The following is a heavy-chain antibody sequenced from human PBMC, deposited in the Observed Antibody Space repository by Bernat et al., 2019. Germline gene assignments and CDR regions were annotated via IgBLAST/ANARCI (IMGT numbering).Heavy chain of an antibody. CDR1: GYTFTSYG. V-gene: IGHV1-69*13. J-gene: IGHJ6*03. Sequence: QVHLVQSGAEVKKPGASVKVSCKASGYTFTSYGVSWVRQAPGQGLEWMGGIIPIFGTANYAQKFQGRVTITADESTSTAYMELSSLRSEDTAVYYCACSSSSHYYYYYMDVWGKGTTVTVSS. CDR2: IIPIFGTA. CDR3: ACSSSSHYYYYYMDV. D-gene: IGHD6-6*01.